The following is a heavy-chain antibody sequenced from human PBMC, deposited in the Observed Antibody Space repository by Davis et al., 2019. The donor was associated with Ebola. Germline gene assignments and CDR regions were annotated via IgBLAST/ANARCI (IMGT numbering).Heavy chain of an antibody. J-gene: IGHJ5*02. Sequence: PSETLSLTCAVYGGSFSGYYWTWIRQPPGKGLEWIGEIDHSGRTTWNASLKSRVTISVDTSKNQFSLKLTSVTAADTAVYYCARYCSSTSCSRFDPWGQGTLVTVSS. CDR3: ARYCSSTSCSRFDP. CDR1: GGSFSGYY. CDR2: IDHSGRT. V-gene: IGHV4-34*01. D-gene: IGHD2-2*01.